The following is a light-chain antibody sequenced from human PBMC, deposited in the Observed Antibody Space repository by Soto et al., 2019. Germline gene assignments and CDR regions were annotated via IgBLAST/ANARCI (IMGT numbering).Light chain of an antibody. CDR1: QSVGSY. V-gene: IGKV3-11*01. CDR2: DAS. J-gene: IGKJ5*01. Sequence: EILLTQSPATLSLSPGEGATLSCRASQSVGSYLAWYQQKPGLPPRLLIYDASNRATGVPARFSGSGSGTDFTLMISSLEPEDFAVYYCHQRSEWPLTFGQGTRLEIK. CDR3: HQRSEWPLT.